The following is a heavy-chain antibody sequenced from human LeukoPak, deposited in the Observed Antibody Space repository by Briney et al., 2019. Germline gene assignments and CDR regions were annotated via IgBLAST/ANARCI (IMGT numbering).Heavy chain of an antibody. J-gene: IGHJ5*02. CDR2: ISAYNGNT. D-gene: IGHD6-19*01. Sequence: GASVKVSCKTSGFTFTGYFIHWVRQAPGQGLEWMGWISAYNGNTNYAQKLQGRVTMTTDTSTSTAYMELRSLRSDDTAVYYCARVPWLVANWFDPWGQGTLVTVSS. V-gene: IGHV1-18*04. CDR1: GFTFTGYF. CDR3: ARVPWLVANWFDP.